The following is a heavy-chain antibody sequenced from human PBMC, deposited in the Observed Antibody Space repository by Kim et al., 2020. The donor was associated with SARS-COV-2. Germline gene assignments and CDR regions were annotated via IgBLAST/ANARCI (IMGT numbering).Heavy chain of an antibody. V-gene: IGHV4-39*01. CDR2: IYYSKST. D-gene: IGHD2-2*01. CDR1: GGSISITDYY. J-gene: IGHJ4*02. CDR3: ARQRGRCGTNICYAGVDCLHN. Sequence: SETLSLTCTVSGGSISITDYYWGWIRQPPGKGLEWIGSIYYSKSTYYNQSLKSRVTVSVDTSKNQFSLKLSSVTAADTAVYYCARQRGRCGTNICYAGVDCLHNWGQGSLVT.